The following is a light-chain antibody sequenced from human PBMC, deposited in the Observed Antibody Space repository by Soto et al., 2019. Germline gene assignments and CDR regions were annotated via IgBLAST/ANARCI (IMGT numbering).Light chain of an antibody. V-gene: IGKV1-12*01. CDR3: QQYTNTNNPWM. J-gene: IGKJ1*01. CDR1: QDVSSW. Sequence: DIQMTQSPSSVSASVGDRVTITCRASQDVSSWLAWYQQKPGKAPKLLIYAASSLQSGVPSRFSGSGSGTEFTLIISGLQPDDSATYYCQQYTNTNNPWMFGQGTKVEI. CDR2: AAS.